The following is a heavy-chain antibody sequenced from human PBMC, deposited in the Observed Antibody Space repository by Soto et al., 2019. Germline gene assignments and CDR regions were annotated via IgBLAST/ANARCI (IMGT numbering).Heavy chain of an antibody. CDR2: ISYDVSSK. V-gene: IGHV3-30*03. J-gene: IGHJ4*02. CDR1: GFTFSSYG. Sequence: GGSLRLSCAASGFTFSSYGMHWVRQAPGKGLEWVAVISYDVSSKYYADSVKGRFTISRDNAKNTLYLQMNALRVEDTAVYYCTRGPRSTSTGTGAFWGQGTLVTVSS. CDR3: TRGPRSTSTGTGAF. D-gene: IGHD1-1*01.